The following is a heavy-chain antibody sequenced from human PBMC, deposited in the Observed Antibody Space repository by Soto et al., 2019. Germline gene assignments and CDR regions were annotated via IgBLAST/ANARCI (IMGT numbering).Heavy chain of an antibody. CDR3: SGQRGGGYAFDL. V-gene: IGHV3-11*01. Sequence: QVQLVESGGGLVKPGGSLRLSCAASGFTFSDYYMSWIRQAPGKGVEWVSYISSSGSTIYYAVSVKGRFTIPRDNGKKSLNPQMNSLSAEDPAEYYSSGQRGGGYAFDLWGQGTMVTVSS. CDR1: GFTFSDYY. CDR2: ISSSGSTI. D-gene: IGHD3-10*01. J-gene: IGHJ3*01.